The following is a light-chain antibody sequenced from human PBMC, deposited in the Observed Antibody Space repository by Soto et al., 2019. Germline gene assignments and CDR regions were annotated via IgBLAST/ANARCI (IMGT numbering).Light chain of an antibody. J-gene: IGKJ1*01. CDR1: QSISNW. V-gene: IGKV1-5*03. Sequence: DIQMTQSPSTLSASVGDRVTITCRASQSISNWLAWFQQKPGKAPKLLIYKASTLESGVPSRFSGIGSGTESTLAISSLQPDDFATYYCQQYHSYWWTFGQGTKVDIK. CDR3: QQYHSYWWT. CDR2: KAS.